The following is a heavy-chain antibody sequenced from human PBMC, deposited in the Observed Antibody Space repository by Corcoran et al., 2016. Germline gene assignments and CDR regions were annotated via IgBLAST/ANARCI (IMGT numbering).Heavy chain of an antibody. CDR3: RMTQNNDDSRGLDY. CDR2: IRSKANSYAT. D-gene: IGHD3-22*01. J-gene: IGHJ4*02. CDR1: GFTFSGSA. V-gene: IGHV3-73*02. Sequence: EVQLVESGGGLVQPGGSLKLSCAASGFTFSGSALHWVRQASGKGLEWVGRIRSKANSYATVYAASVKGRFTISRDDSKNTAYLQMNSLKTEDTAVYYWRMTQNNDDSRGLDYWGQGTLVTVSS.